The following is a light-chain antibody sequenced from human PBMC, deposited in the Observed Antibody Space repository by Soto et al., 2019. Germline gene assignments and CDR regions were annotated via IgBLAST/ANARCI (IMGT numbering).Light chain of an antibody. CDR3: QQYGSSPLT. CDR2: GAS. CDR1: QSVSSSY. Sequence: EIVLTQSPGTLSLSPGERATLSCRASQSVSSSYLAWYQQKPGQAPRLLIYGASSRATGIPDRFSGSGSGTDFTLTISRLVPEDFAVYYCQQYGSSPLTFVGGTKVDIK. V-gene: IGKV3-20*01. J-gene: IGKJ4*01.